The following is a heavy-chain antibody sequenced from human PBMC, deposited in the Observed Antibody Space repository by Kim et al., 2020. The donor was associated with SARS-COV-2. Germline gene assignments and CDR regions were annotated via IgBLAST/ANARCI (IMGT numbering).Heavy chain of an antibody. CDR2: ISWNSGSI. CDR1: GFTFDDYA. J-gene: IGHJ2*01. D-gene: IGHD4-17*01. Sequence: GGSLRLSCAASGFTFDDYAMHWVRQAPGKGLEWVSVISWNSGSIGDADSVKGRFTISRDNAKNSLYLQMKSLRAEDTAVYYCAKRRVTGYGDYEWYFDLWGRCTLVTVSS. CDR3: AKRRVTGYGDYEWYFDL. V-gene: IGHV3-9*01.